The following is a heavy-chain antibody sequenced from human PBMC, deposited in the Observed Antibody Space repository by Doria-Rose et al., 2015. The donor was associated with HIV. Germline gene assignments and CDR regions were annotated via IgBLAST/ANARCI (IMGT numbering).Heavy chain of an antibody. J-gene: IGHJ4*02. Sequence: QITLKESGPVLVKPTETLTLTCTVSGVSLSSPGMGVSWIRQPPGKALEWLANIFSDDERSYKTSLKSRFAISRCTSKSQVVLTMTDMDPVDTATYYCARIKSSRWYHKYYFDFWGQGTLVIVSA. CDR2: IFSDDER. V-gene: IGHV2-26*01. CDR3: ARIKSSRWYHKYYFDF. CDR1: GVSLSSPGMG. D-gene: IGHD6-13*01.